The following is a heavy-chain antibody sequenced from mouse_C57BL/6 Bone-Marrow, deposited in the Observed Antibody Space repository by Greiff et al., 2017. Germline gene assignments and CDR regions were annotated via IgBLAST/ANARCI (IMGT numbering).Heavy chain of an antibody. CDR3: ARGYYDFFDY. J-gene: IGHJ2*01. V-gene: IGHV1-4*01. D-gene: IGHD2-4*01. CDR2: INPSSGYT. Sequence: QVQLQQSGAELARPGASVKMSCKASGYTFTSYTMHWVKQRPGQGLEWIGYINPSSGYTKYTQKFKDKATLTADKSSSTAYMQLSSLTSEDSAVYYCARGYYDFFDYWGQGTTLTVSS. CDR1: GYTFTSYT.